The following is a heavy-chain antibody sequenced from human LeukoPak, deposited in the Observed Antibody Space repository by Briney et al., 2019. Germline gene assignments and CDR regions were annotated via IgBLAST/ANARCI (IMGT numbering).Heavy chain of an antibody. CDR1: GFTFSSYG. CDR3: ARQTPKAYDIYYFDY. CDR2: IWCDGSNK. J-gene: IGHJ4*02. Sequence: GRSLRLSCAASGFTFSSYGMHWLRQAPGKGLEWVAVIWCDGSNKYYADSVKGRFTISRDNSKNTLYLQMNSLRAEDTAVYYCARQTPKAYDIYYFDYWGQGTLVTVSS. D-gene: IGHD3-9*01. V-gene: IGHV3-33*01.